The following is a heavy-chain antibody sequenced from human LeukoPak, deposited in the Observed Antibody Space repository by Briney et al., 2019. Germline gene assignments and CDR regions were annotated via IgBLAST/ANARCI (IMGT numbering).Heavy chain of an antibody. D-gene: IGHD2-2*02. Sequence: GGSLRLSCAASGFTVSSNYMSWVRQAPGKGLEWVSVIYSGGSTYYADSVKGRFTISRDNSKHTLYLQMNSLRAEDTAVYYCASFVGYCSSTSCYTAPGDIWGQGTMVTVSS. CDR2: IYSGGST. J-gene: IGHJ3*02. V-gene: IGHV3-53*01. CDR1: GFTVSSNY. CDR3: ASFVGYCSSTSCYTAPGDI.